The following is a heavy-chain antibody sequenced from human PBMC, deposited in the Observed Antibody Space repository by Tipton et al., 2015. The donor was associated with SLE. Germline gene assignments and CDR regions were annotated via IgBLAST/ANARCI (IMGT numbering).Heavy chain of an antibody. D-gene: IGHD2-21*01. CDR2: ISSSSSTI. V-gene: IGHV3-48*01. CDR1: GFTFSYYS. Sequence: GSLRLSCAASGFTFSYYSMNWVRQAPGKGLEWVSYISSSSSTIYYADSVKGRFTISRDNAKNSLYLQMNSLRPEDTAVYYCARDRREPVVVIAYFDYWGQGTLVTVSS. CDR3: ARDRREPVVVIAYFDY. J-gene: IGHJ4*02.